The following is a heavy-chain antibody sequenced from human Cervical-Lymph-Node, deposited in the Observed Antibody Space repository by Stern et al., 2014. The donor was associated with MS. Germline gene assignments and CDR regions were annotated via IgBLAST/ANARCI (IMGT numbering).Heavy chain of an antibody. D-gene: IGHD6-6*01. CDR1: GYTFTRYD. J-gene: IGHJ3*02. Sequence: QVQLVQSGAEVKKPGASVKVSCKASGYTFTRYDIHWVRQAPGQGLEWMGWMNPNSGNTGYAQKFQGRVTMTRNTSISTAYMELSSLRSEDTAVYYCARRSCAARPTSCAFDIWGQGTMVTVSS. V-gene: IGHV1-8*01. CDR2: MNPNSGNT. CDR3: ARRSCAARPTSCAFDI.